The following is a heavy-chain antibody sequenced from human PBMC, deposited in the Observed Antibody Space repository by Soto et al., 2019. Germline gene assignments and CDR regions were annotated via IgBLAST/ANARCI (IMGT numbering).Heavy chain of an antibody. D-gene: IGHD2-2*02. J-gene: IGHJ6*02. CDR1: GYIFTSYW. V-gene: IGHV5-10-1*01. CDR3: ASGEYCSSTSCYTEFYYGMDV. Sequence: LGESLKISCKGSGYIFTSYWISCFLQMPVEGLEWMGRIDPSDSYTNYSPSFQGHVTISADKSISTAYLQWSSLKASDTAMYYCASGEYCSSTSCYTEFYYGMDVWGQGTTVTVSS. CDR2: IDPSDSYT.